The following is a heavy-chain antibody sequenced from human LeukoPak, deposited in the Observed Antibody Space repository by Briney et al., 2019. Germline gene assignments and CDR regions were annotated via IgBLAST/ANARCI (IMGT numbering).Heavy chain of an antibody. J-gene: IGHJ6*02. D-gene: IGHD2-21*02. CDR3: VRLTEAYEVAYYRYYGMDV. V-gene: IGHV4-39*01. CDR1: GGSIISSSHY. Sequence: PSETLSLTCTVSGGSIISSSHYWGWVRQPPGKGLEGMGRVYYGGTTYYNPSVEGRLTMSVDTSKSQFSLKLSSVTAADTAIYYCVRLTEAYEVAYYRYYGMDVWGQGTTVTVSS. CDR2: VYYGGTT.